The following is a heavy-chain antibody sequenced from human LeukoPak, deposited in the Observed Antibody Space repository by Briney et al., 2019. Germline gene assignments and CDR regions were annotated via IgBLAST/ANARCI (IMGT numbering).Heavy chain of an antibody. CDR1: GYTFSNYG. CDR3: ALLDSSGWAFDI. CDR2: ISAYNGNT. D-gene: IGHD6-19*01. V-gene: IGHV1-18*01. Sequence: GASVKVSCKTSGYTFSNYGISWVRQAPGQGLEWMGWISAYNGNTNYAQKLQGRVTMTTDTSTSTAYMELRSLRSDDTAVYYCALLDSSGWAFDIWGQGTMVTVSS. J-gene: IGHJ3*02.